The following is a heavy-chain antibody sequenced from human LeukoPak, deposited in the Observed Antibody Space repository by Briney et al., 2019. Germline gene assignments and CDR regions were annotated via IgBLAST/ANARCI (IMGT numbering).Heavy chain of an antibody. J-gene: IGHJ6*02. V-gene: IGHV1-69*04. CDR2: IIPILGIA. Sequence: SVKVSCKASGGTFSSYAISWVRQAPGQGLEWMGRIIPILGIANYAQKFQGRVTITADKSTSTAYMELSSLRSEDTAVYYCARGQDYGDLYYYYGMDVWGQGTTVTVSS. CDR3: ARGQDYGDLYYYYGMDV. CDR1: GGTFSSYA. D-gene: IGHD4-17*01.